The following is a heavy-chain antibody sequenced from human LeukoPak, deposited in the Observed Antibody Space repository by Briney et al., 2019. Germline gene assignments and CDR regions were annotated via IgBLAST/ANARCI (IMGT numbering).Heavy chain of an antibody. V-gene: IGHV1-3*01. Sequence: ASVKVSCKASGYTFTSYAMHWVRQAPGQRLEWMGWINAGNGNTKYSQKFQGRVTITRDTSASTAYMELNSLRSEDTAVYYCARVGDYYGSGSYYNGDSFDPWGQGTLVTVSS. J-gene: IGHJ5*02. CDR2: INAGNGNT. D-gene: IGHD3-10*01. CDR1: GYTFTSYA. CDR3: ARVGDYYGSGSYYNGDSFDP.